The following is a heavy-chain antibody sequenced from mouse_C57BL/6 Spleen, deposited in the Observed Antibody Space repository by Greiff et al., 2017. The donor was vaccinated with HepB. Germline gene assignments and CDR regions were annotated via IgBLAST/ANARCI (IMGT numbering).Heavy chain of an antibody. CDR3: ARHYGNYLDY. CDR1: GYAFTNYL. Sequence: VQLQQSGAELVRPGTSVKVSCKASGYAFTNYLIEWVKQRPGQGLEWIGVINPGSGGTNYNEKFKGKATLTADKSSSTAYMQLSSLTSEDSAVYFCARHYGNYLDYWGQSTTLTVSS. CDR2: INPGSGGT. V-gene: IGHV1-54*01. J-gene: IGHJ2*01. D-gene: IGHD2-1*01.